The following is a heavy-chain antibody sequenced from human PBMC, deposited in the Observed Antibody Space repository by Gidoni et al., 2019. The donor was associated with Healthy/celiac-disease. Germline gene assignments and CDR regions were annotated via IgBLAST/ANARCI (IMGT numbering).Heavy chain of an antibody. Sequence: QVQLQESGPGLVKPSETLSLTCTVSGGSISSYYWSLIRQPPGKGLEWIGYIYYSGSTNYNPSLKSRVTISVDTSKNQFSLKLSSVTAADTAVYYCARLYYDFWSGSTEYYYYYYMDVWGKGTTVTVSS. D-gene: IGHD3-3*01. J-gene: IGHJ6*03. CDR2: IYYSGST. CDR3: ARLYYDFWSGSTEYYYYYYMDV. V-gene: IGHV4-59*01. CDR1: GGSISSYY.